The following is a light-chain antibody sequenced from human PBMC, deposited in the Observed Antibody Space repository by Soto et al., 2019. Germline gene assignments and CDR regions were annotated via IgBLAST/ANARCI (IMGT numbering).Light chain of an antibody. CDR3: SSYAGSNTDYV. CDR1: SSDVGGYNY. CDR2: EVS. V-gene: IGLV2-8*01. Sequence: QSALTQPPSASGSPGQSVTISCTGTSSDVGGYNYVSWYQQHPGKVPKLMIYEVSKRPSGVPERFSGSKSGNTASLTVSGLQAEDEADYYCSSYAGSNTDYVFGTGTKVTVL. J-gene: IGLJ1*01.